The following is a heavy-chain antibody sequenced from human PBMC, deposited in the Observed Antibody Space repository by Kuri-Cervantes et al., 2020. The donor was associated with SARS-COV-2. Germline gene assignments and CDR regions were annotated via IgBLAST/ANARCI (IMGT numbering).Heavy chain of an antibody. D-gene: IGHD3-10*01. J-gene: IGHJ4*02. CDR1: GFTFSSYA. V-gene: IGHV3-23*01. Sequence: GESLKISCAASGFTFSSYAMSWVRQAPGKGLEWVSAISGSGGSTYYADSVKGRFTISRDNFKNTLYLQMNSLRAEDTAVYYCASLVLLWFREPFDYWGQGTLVTVSS. CDR3: ASLVLLWFREPFDY. CDR2: ISGSGGST.